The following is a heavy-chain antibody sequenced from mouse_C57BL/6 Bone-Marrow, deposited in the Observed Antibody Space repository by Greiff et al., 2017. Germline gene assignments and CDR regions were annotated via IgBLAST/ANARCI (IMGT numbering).Heavy chain of an antibody. D-gene: IGHD2-10*01. CDR2: IYPRSGNT. V-gene: IGHV1-81*01. CDR1: GYTFTSYG. CDR3: ARGPYYGNYPYYFDY. J-gene: IGHJ2*01. Sequence: QVQLQQSGAELARPGASVKLSCKASGYTFTSYGISWVKQRTGQGLEWIGEIYPRSGNTYYNEKFKGKATLTAYKSSSTAYMELRSLTSEDSAVYFCARGPYYGNYPYYFDYWGQGTTLTVSS.